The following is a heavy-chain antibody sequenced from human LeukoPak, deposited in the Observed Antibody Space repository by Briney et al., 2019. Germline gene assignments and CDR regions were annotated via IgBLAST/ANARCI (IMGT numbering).Heavy chain of an antibody. CDR1: GFTFSDSY. CDR2: ISGSGHDI. Sequence: GGSLRLPCAASGFTFSDSYMTWVRQAPGKGVEWVAYISGSGHDINYSDSVKGRFTISRDNAKNSLYLQMSSLRVEDTAVYYCARDWGVYDYVWGSYRYTPDWGQGTLVTVSS. V-gene: IGHV3-11*04. CDR3: ARDWGVYDYVWGSYRYTPD. J-gene: IGHJ4*02. D-gene: IGHD3-16*02.